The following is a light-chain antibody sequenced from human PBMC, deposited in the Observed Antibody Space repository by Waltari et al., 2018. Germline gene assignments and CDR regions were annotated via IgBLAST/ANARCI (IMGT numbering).Light chain of an antibody. CDR3: QQYYRTPQT. CDR1: QSVLYSSNNKNY. CDR2: WAS. J-gene: IGKJ1*01. V-gene: IGKV4-1*01. Sequence: DIVMTQSPDSLAVSLGERATIHCNSSQSVLYSSNNKNYLAWYQQKPGQPPKLLIYWASTRESGVPHRFSGSGSGTDFTLTISSLQAEDVAVYYCQQYYRTPQTFGQGTKVEIK.